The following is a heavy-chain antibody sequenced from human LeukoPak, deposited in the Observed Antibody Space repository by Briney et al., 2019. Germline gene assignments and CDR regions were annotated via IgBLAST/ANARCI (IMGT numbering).Heavy chain of an antibody. V-gene: IGHV3-11*04. J-gene: IGHJ4*02. D-gene: IGHD5-24*01. CDR1: GFTFSDYY. CDR3: ARASFQRWLQLGGD. CDR2: ISSSSSTI. Sequence: KAGGSLRLSCAASGFTFSDYYMSWIRQAPGKGLEWVSYISSSSSTIYYADSVKGRFTISRDNAKNSLYLQMNSLRDEDTAVYYCARASFQRWLQLGGDWGQGALVTVSS.